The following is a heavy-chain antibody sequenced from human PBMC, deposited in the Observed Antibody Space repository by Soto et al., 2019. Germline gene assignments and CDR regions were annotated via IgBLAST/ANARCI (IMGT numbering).Heavy chain of an antibody. D-gene: IGHD6-13*01. CDR3: AKERYSSSWYYYYGMDV. CDR2: ISGSGGST. CDR1: GFTFSSYA. J-gene: IGHJ6*02. Sequence: GGSLRLSCAASGFTFSSYAMSWVRQAPGKXLEWVSAISGSGGSTYYADSVKGRFTISRDNSKNTLYLQMNSLRAEDTAVYYCAKERYSSSWYYYYGMDVWGQGTTVTVSS. V-gene: IGHV3-23*01.